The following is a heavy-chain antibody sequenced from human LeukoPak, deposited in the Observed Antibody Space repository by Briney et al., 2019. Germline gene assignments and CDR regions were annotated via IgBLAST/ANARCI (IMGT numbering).Heavy chain of an antibody. D-gene: IGHD3-22*01. J-gene: IGHJ4*02. Sequence: PGGSLRLSYAASGFTFSSYEMNWVRQAPGKGLEWVSYISSSGSTIYYADSVKGRFTISRDNAKNSLYLQMNSLRAEDTAVYYCARDKFSGYYLEFDYWGQGTLVTVSS. V-gene: IGHV3-48*03. CDR2: ISSSGSTI. CDR3: ARDKFSGYYLEFDY. CDR1: GFTFSSYE.